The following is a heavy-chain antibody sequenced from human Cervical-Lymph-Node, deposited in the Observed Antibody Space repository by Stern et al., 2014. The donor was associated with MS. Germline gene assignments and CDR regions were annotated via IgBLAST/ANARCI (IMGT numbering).Heavy chain of an antibody. CDR1: GFTFRSYA. V-gene: IGHV3-30-3*01. CDR2: ISHDGSTK. CDR3: ARGPRGAVASYYYYYGMDV. Sequence: VQLVESGGGVVQPGRSLRLSCVASGFTFRSYAMHWVRQAPGKGLEWVAVISHDGSTKYYADYVKGRVTITRDNSKNTLYLQMNSLRAEDTAVYYCARGPRGAVASYYYYYGMDVWGQGTAVTVSS. D-gene: IGHD6-19*01. J-gene: IGHJ6*02.